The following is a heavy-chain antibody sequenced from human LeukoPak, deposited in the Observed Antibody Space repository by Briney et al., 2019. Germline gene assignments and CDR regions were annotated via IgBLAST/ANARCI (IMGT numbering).Heavy chain of an antibody. CDR2: IIPIFGTA. D-gene: IGHD3-10*01. CDR3: ARDAMVRGVRFSFDH. Sequence: SVKVSCKASGGTFISYAISWVRQAPGQGLEWMGRIIPIFGTANYAQKFQGRVTITTDESTSTAYMELSSLRSEDTAVYYCARDAMVRGVRFSFDHWGQGTLVTVSS. CDR1: GGTFISYA. J-gene: IGHJ5*02. V-gene: IGHV1-69*05.